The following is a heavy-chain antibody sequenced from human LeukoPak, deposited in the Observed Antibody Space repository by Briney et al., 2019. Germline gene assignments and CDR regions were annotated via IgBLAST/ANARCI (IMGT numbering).Heavy chain of an antibody. V-gene: IGHV4-34*01. CDR2: ISHTGRT. CDR3: TRTSPGIPLDF. CDR1: GVSFSGYY. D-gene: IGHD1-26*01. Sequence: SETLSLTCGVSGVSFSGYYWSWIRQAPGKGPEWIGEISHTGRTAYNPSLKSRVTISLDTSKNQFSLKLTSVSAADTAVYYCTRTSPGIPLDFWGQGTLVTVSS. J-gene: IGHJ4*02.